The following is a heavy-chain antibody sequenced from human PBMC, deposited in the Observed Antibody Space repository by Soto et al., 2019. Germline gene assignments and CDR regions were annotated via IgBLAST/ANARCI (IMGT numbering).Heavy chain of an antibody. CDR1: SGPSSSHN. CDR3: VRQGIGNLHGLVDV. J-gene: IGHJ6*02. Sequence: QVQLQQSGPGLVKPSETLSLTCSVSSGPSSSHNRGWIRQPPGRGLEWIGYVYSTGGTSYNPSLKRRVTISADTSTNHISLTLTSVTAADTAVYYCVRQGIGNLHGLVDVWGQGTTVRVSS. D-gene: IGHD1-1*01. CDR2: VYSTGGT. V-gene: IGHV4-59*08.